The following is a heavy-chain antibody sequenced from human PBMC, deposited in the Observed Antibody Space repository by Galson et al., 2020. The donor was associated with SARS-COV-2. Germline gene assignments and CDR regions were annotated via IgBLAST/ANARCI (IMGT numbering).Heavy chain of an antibody. J-gene: IGHJ4*02. CDR1: GGTFSSYA. Sequence: SVKVSCKASGGTFSSYAISWVRQAPGQGLEWMGGIIPIFGTANYAQKFQGRVTITADESTSTAYMELSSLRSEDTAVYYCATISIAAAGLHYFDYWGQGTLVTVSS. CDR2: IIPIFGTA. V-gene: IGHV1-69*13. CDR3: ATISIAAAGLHYFDY. D-gene: IGHD6-13*01.